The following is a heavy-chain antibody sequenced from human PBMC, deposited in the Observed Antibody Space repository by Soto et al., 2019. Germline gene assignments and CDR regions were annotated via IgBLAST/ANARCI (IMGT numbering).Heavy chain of an antibody. Sequence: SETLSLTCAVYGGSFSGYYWSWIRQPPGKGLEWLGEINHSGSTNYNPSLKSRVTISVDTSKNQFSLKLSSVTAADTAVYYCASSSSRSDWYFDLWGRGTPVTVSS. J-gene: IGHJ2*01. V-gene: IGHV4-34*01. CDR2: INHSGST. D-gene: IGHD6-6*01. CDR1: GGSFSGYY. CDR3: ASSSSRSDWYFDL.